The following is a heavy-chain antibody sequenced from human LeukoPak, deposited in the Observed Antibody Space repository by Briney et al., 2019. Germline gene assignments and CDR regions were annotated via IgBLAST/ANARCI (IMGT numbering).Heavy chain of an antibody. D-gene: IGHD5-24*01. V-gene: IGHV4-39*01. CDR3: VQSWLYFDY. CDR2: IYCSGST. Sequence: SETLSLTCAVSGGSISSSSYYWGWSRQPPGRGLEWVGSIYCSGSTYYNASLKSRVTIPVDQHNHQFSLKLSSVPPADTAVYYCVQSWLYFDYWGQGPLVTVSS. J-gene: IGHJ4*02. CDR1: GGSISSSSYY.